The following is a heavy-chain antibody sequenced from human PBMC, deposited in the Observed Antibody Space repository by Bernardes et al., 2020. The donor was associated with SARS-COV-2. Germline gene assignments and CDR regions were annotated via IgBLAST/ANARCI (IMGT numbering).Heavy chain of an antibody. V-gene: IGHV3-30*18. Sequence: GGSLRLSCAASGLTFSSFGMHWVRQAPGKGLEWVAVISSDGSDEYYADSVKGRFTISRDNSKNTLYLQMNSLRTEDTAIYHCAKAFGPTAIFRGDWFDPWGQGTVVTVSS. D-gene: IGHD2-21*02. CDR3: AKAFGPTAIFRGDWFDP. CDR1: GLTFSSFG. CDR2: ISSDGSDE. J-gene: IGHJ5*02.